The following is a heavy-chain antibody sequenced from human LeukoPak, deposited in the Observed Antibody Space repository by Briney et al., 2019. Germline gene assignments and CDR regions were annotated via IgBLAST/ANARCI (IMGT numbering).Heavy chain of an antibody. CDR2: IDYSGST. CDR3: ARHCSLGVVSPYFDC. D-gene: IGHD2-15*01. CDR1: GGSITSSSYH. J-gene: IGHJ4*02. V-gene: IGHV4-39*01. Sequence: SETLSLTCTVSGGSITSSSYHWGWIRQPPGKGPEWIAVIDYSGSTHYNPSLKSRVHISVVTSMNQFSLRLSSVTAADTAVYYCARHCSLGVVSPYFDCWREGTLVSDCS.